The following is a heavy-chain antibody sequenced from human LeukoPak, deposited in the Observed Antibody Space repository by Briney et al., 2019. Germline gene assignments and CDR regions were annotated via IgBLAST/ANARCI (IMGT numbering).Heavy chain of an antibody. V-gene: IGHV4-34*01. CDR2: INHSGGT. CDR1: GGSFSGYF. CDR3: ARHSVKYQLLKTSVGSKFDP. Sequence: SETLSLTCAVSGGSFSGYFCSWIRQSPGKGLEWIGEINHSGGTNYNPSLKSRVTMSVDTSKNHFSLRLSSVTAADTAVYYCARHSVKYQLLKTSVGSKFDPWGQGTLVTVSS. J-gene: IGHJ5*02. D-gene: IGHD2-2*01.